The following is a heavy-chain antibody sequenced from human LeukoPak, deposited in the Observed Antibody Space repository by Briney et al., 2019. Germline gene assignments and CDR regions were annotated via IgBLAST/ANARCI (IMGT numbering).Heavy chain of an antibody. CDR1: GRSSSGYY. Sequence: SETLSLTWALYGRSSSGYYSGWGRHPPPKRLWWIGEINHSGSTNYNPPLKSRVTISVDTSQNKFSLKLSSVTAADTAVYYCARSPPRWLQLDHDAFDIWGQGTMVTVSS. CDR3: ARSPPRWLQLDHDAFDI. J-gene: IGHJ3*02. CDR2: INHSGST. D-gene: IGHD5-24*01. V-gene: IGHV4-34*01.